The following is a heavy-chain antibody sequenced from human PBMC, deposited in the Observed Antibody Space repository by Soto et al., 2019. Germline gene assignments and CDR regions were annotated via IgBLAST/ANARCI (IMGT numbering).Heavy chain of an antibody. CDR3: ARGRYTDGYGLDY. D-gene: IGHD5-18*01. V-gene: IGHV1-2*04. CDR2: INPNSGDT. J-gene: IGHJ4*02. Sequence: QVQLVQSGAEVKKLGASVKVSCKASGYTFTAYYIHWVRQAPGQGLEWVGWINPNSGDTNYAQRFQGWVTMTGDTSVSTAYIDLTRLRSDDTAVYYCARGRYTDGYGLDYWGQGTLVTVSS. CDR1: GYTFTAYY.